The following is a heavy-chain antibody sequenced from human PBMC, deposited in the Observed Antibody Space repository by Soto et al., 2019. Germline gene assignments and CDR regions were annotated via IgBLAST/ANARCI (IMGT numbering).Heavy chain of an antibody. Sequence: SETLTVTCTVSGGSVTSRSYYWSWIRQPPGKGLEWIGYISTSGSTNDNPSLKSRVTISLDTSKNQFSLKLSSVTAADTAVYYCATFGIMGATSVDYWGQGTLVTVSS. V-gene: IGHV4-61*01. CDR3: ATFGIMGATSVDY. J-gene: IGHJ4*02. D-gene: IGHD1-26*01. CDR1: GGSVTSRSYY. CDR2: ISTSGST.